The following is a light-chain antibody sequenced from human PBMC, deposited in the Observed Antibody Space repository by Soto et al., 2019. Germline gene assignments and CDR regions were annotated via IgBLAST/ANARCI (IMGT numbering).Light chain of an antibody. CDR1: SGHSNYA. J-gene: IGLJ3*02. CDR2: VNSDGSH. Sequence: QAVVTQSPSASASLGASVKLTCTLSSGHSNYAIAWHQQQPEKGPRFLMKVNSDGSHSKGDGIPHRFSGSSSGAERYLTISSLQSEDEADYYCQTWGTGTWVFGGGTKVTVL. V-gene: IGLV4-69*01. CDR3: QTWGTGTWV.